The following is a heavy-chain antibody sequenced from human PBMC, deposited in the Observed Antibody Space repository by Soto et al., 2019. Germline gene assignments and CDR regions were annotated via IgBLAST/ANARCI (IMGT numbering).Heavy chain of an antibody. CDR3: AGAVAVPADFDY. CDR2: INAGNGNT. D-gene: IGHD6-19*01. J-gene: IGHJ4*02. V-gene: IGHV1-3*01. Sequence: ASVKVFCKASGYTFTTYAMHWVRQAPGQRLEWMGWINAGNGNTKYSQKFQGRVTITRDTSASTAYMELSSLRSEDTAVYYCAGAVAVPADFDYWGQGTLVTVSS. CDR1: GYTFTTYA.